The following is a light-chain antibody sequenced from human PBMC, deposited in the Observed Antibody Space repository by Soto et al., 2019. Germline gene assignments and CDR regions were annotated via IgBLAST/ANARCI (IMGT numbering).Light chain of an antibody. CDR2: GAS. CDR3: QQYGSSPPIT. CDR1: QSVSTY. J-gene: IGKJ5*01. V-gene: IGKV3-20*01. Sequence: DIVLTQSPATLSLSPGERATLSCWASQSVSTYLAWYQQKPGQAPRLLIYGASSRATGIPDRFSGSGSGTDFTLTISRLEPEDFAVYYCQQYGSSPPITFGQGTRLEIK.